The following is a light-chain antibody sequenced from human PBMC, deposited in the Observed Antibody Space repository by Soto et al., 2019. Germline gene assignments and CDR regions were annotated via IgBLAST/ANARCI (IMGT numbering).Light chain of an antibody. CDR1: QSVSSN. CDR2: GAS. J-gene: IGKJ1*01. V-gene: IGKV3-15*01. CDR3: QQYNNWPPWT. Sequence: EIVMTQSPATLSVSPGERATLSCRASQSVSSNLAWYQQKPGQAPRFLIYGASTRATGIPARFSGSGSGTEFTLTISSRQSEDFAVYYCQQYNNWPPWTFGQGTKLEIK.